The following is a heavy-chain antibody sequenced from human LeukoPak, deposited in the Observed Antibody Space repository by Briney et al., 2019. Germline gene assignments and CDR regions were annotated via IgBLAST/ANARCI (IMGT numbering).Heavy chain of an antibody. CDR2: IYSGGST. Sequence: GGSLRLSCAASGFTVSSNYMSWVRQAPGKGLEWVSVIYSGGSTYYADSAKGRFTISRDNSKNTLYLQMNNLRAEDTAVYYCARDHSNRGYFDYWGQGTLVTVSS. V-gene: IGHV3-53*01. CDR3: ARDHSNRGYFDY. J-gene: IGHJ4*02. CDR1: GFTVSSNY. D-gene: IGHD1-14*01.